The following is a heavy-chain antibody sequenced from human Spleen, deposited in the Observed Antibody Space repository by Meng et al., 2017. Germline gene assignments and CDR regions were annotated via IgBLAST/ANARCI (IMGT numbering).Heavy chain of an antibody. V-gene: IGHV4-61*08. CDR1: GGSGRSSDYQ. CDR2: AST. D-gene: IGHD7-27*01. Sequence: QVQLQESGPGRVRPSETLSLICTVSGGSGRSSDYQWSWIRQPPGKGLEWIGFASTNYNPSLKSRLTISLDTSKNQFSLKLTSVTAADTAVYYCARDYWGSLDYWGQGILVTVSS. CDR3: ARDYWGSLDY. J-gene: IGHJ4*02.